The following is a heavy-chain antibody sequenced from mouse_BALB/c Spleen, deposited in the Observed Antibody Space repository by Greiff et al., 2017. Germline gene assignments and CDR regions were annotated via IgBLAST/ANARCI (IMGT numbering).Heavy chain of an antibody. D-gene: IGHD1-1*02. CDR1: GFTFSSYA. V-gene: IGHV5-12-1*01. J-gene: IGHJ2*01. Sequence: EVKLVESGGGLVKPGGSLKLSCAASGFTFSSYAMSWVRQTPEKRLEWVAYISSGGGSTYYPDTVKGRFTISRDNAKNTLYLQMSSLKSEDTAMYYCARHGGGDFDYWGQGTTLTVSS. CDR3: ARHGGGDFDY. CDR2: ISSGGGST.